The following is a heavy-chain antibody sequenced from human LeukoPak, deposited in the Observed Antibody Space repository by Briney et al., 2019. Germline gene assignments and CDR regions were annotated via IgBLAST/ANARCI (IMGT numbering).Heavy chain of an antibody. V-gene: IGHV5-51*01. D-gene: IGHD3-22*01. CDR2: IYPGDSDT. J-gene: IGHJ4*02. CDR1: GYSFTSYW. Sequence: GESLKISCKGSGYSFTSYWIGWVRQMPGKGLEWMGIIYPGDSDTRYSPSFQGQVTISADKSISTAYLQWSSLKASDTAMYYCARSPYDSSGSYYRFDYWGQGTLVTVSS. CDR3: ARSPYDSSGSYYRFDY.